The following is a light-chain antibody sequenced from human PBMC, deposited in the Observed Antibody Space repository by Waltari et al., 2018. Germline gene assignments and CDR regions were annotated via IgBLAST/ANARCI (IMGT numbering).Light chain of an antibody. CDR2: AGS. CDR3: QQAHSFPYS. J-gene: IGKJ2*03. Sequence: DIHMTQSPSSVSASVGDRVTITCRASQDINKWLAWFQQTTGKAPKLLIYAGSSLQSGVPSRFSGSGSGADFTLTISTLQPEDSATYYCQQAHSFPYSFGQGTKLEIK. V-gene: IGKV1-12*01. CDR1: QDINKW.